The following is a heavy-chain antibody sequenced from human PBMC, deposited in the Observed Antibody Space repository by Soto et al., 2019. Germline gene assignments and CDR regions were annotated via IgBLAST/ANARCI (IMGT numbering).Heavy chain of an antibody. V-gene: IGHV4-34*01. J-gene: IGHJ4*02. D-gene: IGHD5-12*01. CDR3: ARGCGMKWLRGVGVRLMERNYFDY. CDR2: INHSGST. Sequence: SETLSLTCAVYGGSFSGYYWSWIRQPPGKGLEWIGEINHSGSTNYNPSLKSRVTISVDTSKNQFSLKLSSVTAADTAVYYCARGCGMKWLRGVGVRLMERNYFDYWGQGTLVTVSS. CDR1: GGSFSGYY.